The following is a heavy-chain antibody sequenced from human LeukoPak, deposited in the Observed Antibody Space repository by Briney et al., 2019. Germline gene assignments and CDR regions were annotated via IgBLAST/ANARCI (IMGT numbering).Heavy chain of an antibody. Sequence: PGGSLRLSCAASGFTFSSYAMHWVRQAPGKGLEWVAVISYGGSNKYYADSVKGRFTISRDNSKNTLYLQMNSLRDEDTAVYYCARDGSNSGPDFDYWGQGILVTVSS. D-gene: IGHD2/OR15-2a*01. CDR2: ISYGGSNK. CDR1: GFTFSSYA. J-gene: IGHJ4*02. CDR3: ARDGSNSGPDFDY. V-gene: IGHV3-30-3*01.